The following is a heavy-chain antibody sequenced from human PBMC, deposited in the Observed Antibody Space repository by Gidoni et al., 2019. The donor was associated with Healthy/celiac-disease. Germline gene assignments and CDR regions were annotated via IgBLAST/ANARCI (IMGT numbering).Heavy chain of an antibody. J-gene: IGHJ3*02. Sequence: QVQLVQSGAEVKKPGSSVKVSCKASGGTFSSYAISWVRQAPGQGLEWMGGIIPIFGTANYAQKFQGRVTITADESTSTAYMELSSLRSEDTAVYYCARAVYRGIAARRDAFDIWGQGTMVTVSS. D-gene: IGHD6-6*01. V-gene: IGHV1-69*01. CDR3: ARAVYRGIAARRDAFDI. CDR2: IIPIFGTA. CDR1: GGTFSSYA.